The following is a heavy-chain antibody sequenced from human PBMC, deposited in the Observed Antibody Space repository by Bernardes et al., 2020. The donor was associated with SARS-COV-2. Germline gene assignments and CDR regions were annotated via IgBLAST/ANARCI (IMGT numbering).Heavy chain of an antibody. Sequence: GGSLRLSCAASGFTFSSYGMHWVRQAPGKGLEWVAVIWYDGSNKYYADSVKGRFTISRDNSKNTLYLQMNSLRAEDTAVYYCARDGIAAAGTDSYYYYYYGMDVWGQGTTVTVSS. CDR1: GFTFSSYG. D-gene: IGHD6-13*01. CDR2: IWYDGSNK. V-gene: IGHV3-33*01. J-gene: IGHJ6*02. CDR3: ARDGIAAAGTDSYYYYYYGMDV.